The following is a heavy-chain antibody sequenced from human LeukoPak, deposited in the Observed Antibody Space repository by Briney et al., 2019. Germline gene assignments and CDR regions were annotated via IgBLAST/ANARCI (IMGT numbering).Heavy chain of an antibody. D-gene: IGHD3-16*02. CDR3: ARDPHDYVWGSYRYRDAFDI. CDR1: GGSITSYY. CDR2: IYYSGST. J-gene: IGHJ4*02. Sequence: SETLSLTCTVSGGSITSYYWSWIRQPPGKGLEWIGYIYYSGSTNYNPSLKSRVTISVDTSKNQFSLKLSSVTAADTAVYYCARDPHDYVWGSYRYRDAFDIWGQGTLVTVSS. V-gene: IGHV4-59*12.